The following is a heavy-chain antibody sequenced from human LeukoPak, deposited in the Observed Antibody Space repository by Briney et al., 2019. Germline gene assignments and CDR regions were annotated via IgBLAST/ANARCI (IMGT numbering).Heavy chain of an antibody. Sequence: GGSLRLSCAASGFTFSSYTMNWVRQAPGKGLEWVSSISSSSSYIYYADSVKGRFTISRDNAKNSLYLQMNSLRAEDTAVYYCARVAPTGDLDYWGQGTLVTVSS. D-gene: IGHD7-27*01. CDR3: ARVAPTGDLDY. V-gene: IGHV3-21*01. CDR1: GFTFSSYT. J-gene: IGHJ4*02. CDR2: ISSSSSYI.